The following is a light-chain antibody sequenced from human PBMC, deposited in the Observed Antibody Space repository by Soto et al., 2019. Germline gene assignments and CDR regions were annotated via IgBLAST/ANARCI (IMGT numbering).Light chain of an antibody. J-gene: IGLJ3*02. CDR3: NSYAGSNNWV. Sequence: QSALTQPASVSGSPGQSITISCTGTSSDVGGYNYVSWYQQHPGKAPKLMIYEVSKRPSGFPDRFSGSKSGNTASLTVSGLQAEDEEDYYCNSYAGSNNWVFGGGTKLTVL. CDR2: EVS. V-gene: IGLV2-8*01. CDR1: SSDVGGYNY.